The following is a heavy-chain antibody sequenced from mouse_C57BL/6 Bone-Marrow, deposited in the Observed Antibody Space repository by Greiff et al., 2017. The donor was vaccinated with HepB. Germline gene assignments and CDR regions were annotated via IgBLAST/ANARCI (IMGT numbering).Heavy chain of an antibody. Sequence: QVQLKQPGAELVKPGASVKVSCKASGYTFTSYWMHWVKQRPGQGLEWIGRIHPSDSDTNYNQKFKGKATLTVDKSSSTAYMQLSSLTSEDSAVYYCAIGGTAQVPWGFAYWGQGTLVTVSA. CDR1: GYTFTSYW. CDR3: AIGGTAQVPWGFAY. J-gene: IGHJ3*01. D-gene: IGHD3-2*02. V-gene: IGHV1-74*01. CDR2: IHPSDSDT.